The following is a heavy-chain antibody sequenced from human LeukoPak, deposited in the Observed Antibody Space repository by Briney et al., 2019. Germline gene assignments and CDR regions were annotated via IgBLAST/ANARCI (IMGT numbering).Heavy chain of an antibody. CDR2: ISYDGSNK. Sequence: GGSLRLSCAASGFTFSSYGMPWVRQAPGKGLEWVAVISYDGSNKYYADSVKGRFTISRDNSKNTLYLQMNSLRAEDTAVYYCAKGRELPDYWGQGTLVTVSS. CDR3: AKGRELPDY. V-gene: IGHV3-30*18. CDR1: GFTFSSYG. J-gene: IGHJ4*02. D-gene: IGHD1-26*01.